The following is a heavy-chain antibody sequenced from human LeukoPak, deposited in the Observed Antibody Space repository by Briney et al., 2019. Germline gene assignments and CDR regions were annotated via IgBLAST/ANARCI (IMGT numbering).Heavy chain of an antibody. CDR3: ARSTRFGEGQAFDI. J-gene: IGHJ3*02. V-gene: IGHV3-7*01. D-gene: IGHD3-10*01. CDR2: IKQDGSEA. CDR1: GFTFSYYW. Sequence: GGSLRLSCAASGFTFSYYWMSWVRQAPGKGLEWVANIKQDGSEAYYVDSVRGRFIVSRDNAKNSVFLQINSLRADDTSVYYCARSTRFGEGQAFDIWGQGTMVTVSS.